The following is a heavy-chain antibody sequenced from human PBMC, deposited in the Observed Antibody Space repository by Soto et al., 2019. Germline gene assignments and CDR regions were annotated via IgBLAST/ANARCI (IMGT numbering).Heavy chain of an antibody. V-gene: IGHV3-23*01. CDR1: GFTFSSYA. Sequence: LSLTCAASGFTFSSYAMSWVRQAPGKGLEWVSAISGSGGSTYYADSVKGRFTISRDNSKNTLYLQMNSLRAEDTAVYYCAKDGDSNYYFDYWGQGTLVTVSS. CDR3: AKDGDSNYYFDY. D-gene: IGHD4-4*01. CDR2: ISGSGGST. J-gene: IGHJ4*02.